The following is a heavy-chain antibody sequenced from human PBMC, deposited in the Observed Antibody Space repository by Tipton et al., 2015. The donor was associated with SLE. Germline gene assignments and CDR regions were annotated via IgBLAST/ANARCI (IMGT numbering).Heavy chain of an antibody. D-gene: IGHD1-26*01. J-gene: IGHJ4*02. V-gene: IGHV4-39*07. CDR1: GGSISSSSYY. CDR3: ARGEWELPFDY. CDR2: IYYSGST. Sequence: TLSLTCAVSGGSISSSSYYWGWIRQPPGKGLEWIGSIYYSGSTYYNPSLKSRVTISVDTSKNQFSLKLSSVTAADTAVYYCARGEWELPFDYWGQGTLVTVSS.